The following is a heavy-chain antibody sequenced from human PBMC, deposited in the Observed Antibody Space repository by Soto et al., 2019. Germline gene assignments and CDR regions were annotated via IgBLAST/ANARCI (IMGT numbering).Heavy chain of an antibody. V-gene: IGHV4-39*01. D-gene: IGHD3-22*01. CDR1: GGSISSSSYY. CDR3: AGQYYDSSAYSIDY. CDR2: IYYSGST. J-gene: IGHJ4*02. Sequence: SETLSLTSTVTGGSISSSSYYWGWIRQPPGKGLEWIGSIYYSGSTYYNPSLNSRVTISVDTSKNQLSLKLSSVTAADTAVYYCAGQYYDSSAYSIDYWGQGTLFTVSS.